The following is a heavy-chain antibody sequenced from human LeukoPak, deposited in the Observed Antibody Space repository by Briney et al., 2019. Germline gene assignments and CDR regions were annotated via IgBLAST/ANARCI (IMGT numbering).Heavy chain of an antibody. V-gene: IGHV3-23*01. D-gene: IGHD3-10*01. CDR3: ARVFSGSFYYYYMDV. Sequence: SGGSLRLSCAASGFTFSSYAMSWVRQAPGKGLEWVSGISGSDGSTNYADSVKGRFTISRENSKNTLYLQMNSLRAEDTAVYYCARVFSGSFYYYYMDVWGKGTTVTVSS. CDR1: GFTFSSYA. J-gene: IGHJ6*03. CDR2: ISGSDGST.